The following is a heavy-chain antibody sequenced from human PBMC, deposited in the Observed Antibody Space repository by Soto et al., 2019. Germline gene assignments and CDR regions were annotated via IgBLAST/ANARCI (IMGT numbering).Heavy chain of an antibody. CDR1: GRSMSGYY. V-gene: IGHV4-4*07. CDR2: IYTSGTT. J-gene: IGHJ4*02. CDR3: AREDYYDTGYYVG. D-gene: IGHD3-9*01. Sequence: TLSLTCTVSGRSMSGYYWSWIRQPAGERLEWIGRIYTSGTTDFNPSLKGRVTMSVDTSKNQFSLKLTSVTAADTALYYCAREDYYDTGYYVGWGQGTQVTVSS.